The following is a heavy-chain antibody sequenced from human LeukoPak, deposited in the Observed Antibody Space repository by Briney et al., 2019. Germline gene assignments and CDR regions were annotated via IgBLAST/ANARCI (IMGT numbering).Heavy chain of an antibody. Sequence: SETLSLTCTVSGGSISSYYWSWIRQPPGKGLEWIGYIYYSGSTNYNPSLKSRVTISVDTSKNQFSLKLSSVTAADTAVYYCARESSVSGSSGYYLPYYFDYWGQGTLVTVSS. D-gene: IGHD3-22*01. CDR3: ARESSVSGSSGYYLPYYFDY. J-gene: IGHJ4*02. CDR1: GGSISSYY. CDR2: IYYSGST. V-gene: IGHV4-59*01.